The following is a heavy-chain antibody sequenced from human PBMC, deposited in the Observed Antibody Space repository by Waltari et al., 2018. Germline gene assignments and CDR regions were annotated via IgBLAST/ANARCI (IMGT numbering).Heavy chain of an antibody. CDR3: HLMARHIVVVAGAPPSYYSYMDV. CDR1: GYTLTGLS. V-gene: IGHV1-24*01. J-gene: IGHJ6*03. D-gene: IGHD2-15*01. CDR2: FVAEAGET. Sequence: QVQVIQSGAEVKKPGASVRVSCKVSGYTLTGLSMHWVRHVPGKGLEWMGRFVAEAGETSYAQKFQGRVTMTEEPSIDTAYMEMSSLRSEATAVYYCHLMARHIVVVAGAPPSYYSYMDVWGRGTTVTVSS.